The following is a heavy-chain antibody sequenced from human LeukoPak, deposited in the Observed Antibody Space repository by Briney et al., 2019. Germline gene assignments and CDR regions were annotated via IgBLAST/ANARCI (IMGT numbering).Heavy chain of an antibody. D-gene: IGHD5-18*01. Sequence: SETLSLTFAVYGGSFSGYYWSWIRPPPGKGLEWIGEINHSGSTNYNPSLKSRVTISVDTSKNQFSLKLSSVTAADTAVYYCARGGYSYGYGISSFDYWGQGTLVTVSS. CDR2: INHSGST. V-gene: IGHV4-34*01. CDR3: ARGGYSYGYGISSFDY. J-gene: IGHJ4*02. CDR1: GGSFSGYY.